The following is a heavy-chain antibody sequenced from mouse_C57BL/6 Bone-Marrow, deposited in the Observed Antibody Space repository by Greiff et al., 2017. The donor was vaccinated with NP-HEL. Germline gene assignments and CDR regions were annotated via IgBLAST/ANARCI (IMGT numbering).Heavy chain of an antibody. CDR1: GYTFTSYW. D-gene: IGHD1-1*01. V-gene: IGHV1-55*01. CDR3: ARTTVVATRYFDY. Sequence: QVQLQQSGAELVKPGASVKMSCKASGYTFTSYWITWVKQRPGQGLEWIGDIYPGSGSTNYNEKFKSKATLTVDTSSSTAYMQLSSLTSEDSAVYYCARTTVVATRYFDYWGQGTTLTVSS. CDR2: IYPGSGST. J-gene: IGHJ2*01.